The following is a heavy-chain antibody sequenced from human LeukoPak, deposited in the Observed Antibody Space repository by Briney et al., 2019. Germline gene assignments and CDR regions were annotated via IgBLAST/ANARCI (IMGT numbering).Heavy chain of an antibody. CDR2: ISAYNGNT. V-gene: IGHV1-18*01. D-gene: IGHD2-2*01. J-gene: IGHJ6*03. CDR1: GYTFTSYG. Sequence: ASVKVSCKASGYTFTSYGISWVRQAPGQGLEWMGWISAYNGNTNYAQKLQGRVTMTTDTSTSTAYMELRSLRSDDTAVYYCARGYCSSTSCYEDYYYYMDVWGKGTTVTVSS. CDR3: ARGYCSSTSCYEDYYYYMDV.